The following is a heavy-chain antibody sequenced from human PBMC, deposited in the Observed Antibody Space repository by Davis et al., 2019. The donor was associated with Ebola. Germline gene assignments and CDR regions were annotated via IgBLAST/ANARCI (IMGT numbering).Heavy chain of an antibody. CDR2: ISGSGGSA. CDR1: GFTFSSYA. D-gene: IGHD1-20*01. Sequence: PGGSLRLSCAASGFTFSSYAMHWVRQAPGKGLEWVSAISGSGGSAYYADSVKGRFTISRDNSKNTLYLQMNSLRAEDTAVYYCAKDIWITGTTILGSFDYWGQGTLVTVSS. J-gene: IGHJ4*02. CDR3: AKDIWITGTTILGSFDY. V-gene: IGHV3-23*01.